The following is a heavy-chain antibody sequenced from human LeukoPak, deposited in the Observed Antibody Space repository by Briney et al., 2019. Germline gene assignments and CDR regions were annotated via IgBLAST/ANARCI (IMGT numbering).Heavy chain of an antibody. CDR1: GYTFSSYG. V-gene: IGHV1-18*01. Sequence: ASVKVSCKASGYTFSSYGIAWVRQAPGQGLEWMGWISGYNGNTNYAQKLQGRVSMTTDTSTTNAYMELRSLTSDDTALYYCARSSLGTITAGPFDYWGQGTLVTVSS. D-gene: IGHD5-12*01. J-gene: IGHJ4*02. CDR2: ISGYNGNT. CDR3: ARSSLGTITAGPFDY.